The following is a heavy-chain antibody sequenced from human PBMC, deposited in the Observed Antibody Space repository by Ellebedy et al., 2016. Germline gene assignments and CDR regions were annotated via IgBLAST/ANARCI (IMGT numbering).Heavy chain of an antibody. CDR1: GYTFTKYG. CDR3: ARLLGTVAGPRWFDP. CDR2: ITGDNGNT. J-gene: IGHJ5*02. V-gene: IGHV1-18*01. D-gene: IGHD6-19*01. Sequence: ASVKVSCKASGYTFTKYGISWVRRAPGQGLEWMGWITGDNGNTKSAQNFQGRVSMTTDTSTNTAYMELRSLRSDDTAVYYCARLLGTVAGPRWFDPWGQGTLVTVSS.